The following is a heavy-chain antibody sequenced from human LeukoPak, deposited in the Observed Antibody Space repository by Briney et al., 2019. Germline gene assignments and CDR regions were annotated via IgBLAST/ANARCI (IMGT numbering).Heavy chain of an antibody. D-gene: IGHD6-19*01. V-gene: IGHV3-23*01. CDR2: ITKSGDKT. J-gene: IGHJ4*02. Sequence: PGGSLRLSCVPSGITFSNSALSWVRQAPGKGLEWVSTITKSGDKTYYADSVKGLFTISRDHSKNTLYLQMNSLRAEDTAVYYCARDLTVAGGSNWGQGTLVTVSS. CDR1: GITFSNSA. CDR3: ARDLTVAGGSN.